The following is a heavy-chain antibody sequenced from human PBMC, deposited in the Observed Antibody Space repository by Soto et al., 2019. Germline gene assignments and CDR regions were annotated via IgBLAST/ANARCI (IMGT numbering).Heavy chain of an antibody. V-gene: IGHV4-30-4*01. D-gene: IGHD1-26*01. CDR1: GGSISSGDYY. Sequence: QVQLQESGPGLVKPSQTLSLTCTVSGGSISSGDYYWSWIRQPPGKGLEWIGYIYYSGSTYYNPSLECRVTISVDTAKRQFSLKLSAVTAADWAVYYCARAYRRPANVDYWGQGTRVTVSS. J-gene: IGHJ4*02. CDR2: IYYSGST. CDR3: ARAYRRPANVDY.